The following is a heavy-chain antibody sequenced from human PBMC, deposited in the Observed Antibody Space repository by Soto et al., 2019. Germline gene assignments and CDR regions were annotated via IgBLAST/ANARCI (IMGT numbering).Heavy chain of an antibody. V-gene: IGHV4-31*03. CDR3: AASCVACGGFNYYGMDV. Sequence: SETLSLTCTVSGGSLSSGGYYWSWIRQHPGKGLEWIGYIYYSGSTYYNPSLKSRVTISVDTSKNQFSLKLSSVTAADTAVYYCAASCVACGGFNYYGMDVWGQGTTVTVSS. D-gene: IGHD5-12*01. CDR2: IYYSGST. J-gene: IGHJ6*02. CDR1: GGSLSSGGYY.